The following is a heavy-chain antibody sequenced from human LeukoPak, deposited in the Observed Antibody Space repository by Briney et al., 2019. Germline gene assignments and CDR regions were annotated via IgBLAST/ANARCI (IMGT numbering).Heavy chain of an antibody. J-gene: IGHJ4*02. CDR2: INPSGGST. CDR1: GGTFSSYA. Sequence: GASETVSCKASGGTFSSYAISWVRQAPGQGLEWVGLINPSGGSTSYAQKFQGRVTMTRDTSTSTVYMELSSLRSEDTAVYYCARVAYCSSTSCYHFDYWGQGTLVTVSS. D-gene: IGHD2-2*01. CDR3: ARVAYCSSTSCYHFDY. V-gene: IGHV1-46*01.